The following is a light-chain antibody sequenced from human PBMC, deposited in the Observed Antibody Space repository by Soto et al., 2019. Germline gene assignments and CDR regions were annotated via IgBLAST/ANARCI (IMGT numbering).Light chain of an antibody. CDR2: DVS. CDR1: SSDVGGYNY. V-gene: IGLV2-14*01. Sequence: QSALTQPASVSGSPGQSITISCTGTSSDVGGYNYVSWYQQHPGKAPKLMIYDVSNRPSGVSNRFSGSKSGNTASLTISGRHAEDEADYYCSSYTSSSTYVIFGGGTKVTVL. CDR3: SSYTSSSTYVI. J-gene: IGLJ2*01.